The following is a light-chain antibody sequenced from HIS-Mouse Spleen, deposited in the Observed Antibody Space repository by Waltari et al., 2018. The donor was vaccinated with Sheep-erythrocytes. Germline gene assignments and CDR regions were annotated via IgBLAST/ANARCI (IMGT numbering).Light chain of an antibody. CDR3: SSYAGSNNWV. V-gene: IGLV2-8*01. CDR2: EAS. J-gene: IGLJ3*02. CDR1: SSDVGGSNY. Sequence: QSALTQPPSASGSPGQSVTISCTGTSSDVGGSNYVSWYQQHPGKAPNLMIDEASKRPSGVPDRFSGSKSGNTASLTVSGLQAEDEADYYCSSYAGSNNWVFGGGTKLTVL.